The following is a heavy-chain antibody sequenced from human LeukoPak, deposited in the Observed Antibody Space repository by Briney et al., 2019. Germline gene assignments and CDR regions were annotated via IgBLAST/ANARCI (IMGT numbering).Heavy chain of an antibody. J-gene: IGHJ6*03. CDR1: GFTFSSYS. D-gene: IGHD5-24*01. Sequence: GGSLRLSCAASGFTFSSYSMNWVRQAPGTGLEWVSSISSSSSYIYYADSVKGRFTISRDNAKNSLYLQMNSLRAEDTAVYYCARDGYKSDYYYYYYMDVWGKGTTVTVSS. CDR2: ISSSSSYI. CDR3: ARDGYKSDYYYYYYMDV. V-gene: IGHV3-21*01.